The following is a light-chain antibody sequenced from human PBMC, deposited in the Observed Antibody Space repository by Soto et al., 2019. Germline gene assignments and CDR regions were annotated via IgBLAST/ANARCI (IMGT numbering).Light chain of an antibody. CDR2: EVS. CDR1: SDDVGAFNY. J-gene: IGLJ1*01. Sequence: QSALTQPASVSGSPGQSITISCTGTSDDVGAFNYVSWYQQHPGKAPKLMIFEVSRRPSGVSNRFSGSKSGNTASLTISGLQAEDEADYYCTSYASSVNYVFGTGTKLTVL. V-gene: IGLV2-14*01. CDR3: TSYASSVNYV.